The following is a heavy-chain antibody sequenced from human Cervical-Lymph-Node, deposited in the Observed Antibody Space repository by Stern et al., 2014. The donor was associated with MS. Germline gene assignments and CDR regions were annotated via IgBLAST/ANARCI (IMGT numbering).Heavy chain of an antibody. V-gene: IGHV3-33*01. D-gene: IGHD3-3*01. Sequence: VQLVESGGGVVQPGRSLRLSCAASGFTFSSYGMHWVRQAPGKGLEWVAVIWYDGSNKYYADSVKGRFTISRDNSKNTLYLQMNSLRAEDTAVYYCARESSKAPTYDFGAGMDVWGQGTTVTVSS. CDR3: ARESSKAPTYDFGAGMDV. CDR1: GFTFSSYG. J-gene: IGHJ6*02. CDR2: IWYDGSNK.